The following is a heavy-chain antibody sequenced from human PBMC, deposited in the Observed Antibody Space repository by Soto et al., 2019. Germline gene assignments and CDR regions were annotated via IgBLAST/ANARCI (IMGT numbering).Heavy chain of an antibody. J-gene: IGHJ4*02. Sequence: EVQLVESGGGLVQPGGSLRLACAASGFTFSSYWMHWVRQAPGKGLAWDKRINIDGSRISYADSVKGRCTIYRDNAKNTLYMEMNSVGVEDTAVYYRIMGDCDRYDGHGYLGRHWGQGTLVTVST. D-gene: IGHD3-22*01. CDR1: GFTFSSYW. CDR2: INIDGSRI. CDR3: IMGDCDRYDGHGYLGRH. V-gene: IGHV3-74*01.